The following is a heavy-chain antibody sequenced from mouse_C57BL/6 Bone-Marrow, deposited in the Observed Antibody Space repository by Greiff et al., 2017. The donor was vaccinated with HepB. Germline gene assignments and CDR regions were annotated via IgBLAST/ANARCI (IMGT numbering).Heavy chain of an antibody. J-gene: IGHJ4*01. CDR3: ARRITKYYYAMDY. CDR2: IYPRSGNT. CDR1: GYTFTSYG. D-gene: IGHD2-4*01. Sequence: QVQLQQSGAELARPGASVKLSCKASGYTFTSYGISWVKQRTGQGLEWIGEIYPRSGNTYYNEKFKGKATLTADKSSSTAYMELRSLTSEDSAVYFCARRITKYYYAMDYWGQGTSVTVSS. V-gene: IGHV1-81*01.